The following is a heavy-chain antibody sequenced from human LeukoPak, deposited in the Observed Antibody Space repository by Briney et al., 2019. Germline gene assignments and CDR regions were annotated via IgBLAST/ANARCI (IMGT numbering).Heavy chain of an antibody. CDR3: ASDPPYTSSSAW. D-gene: IGHD2-2*01. J-gene: IGHJ4*02. V-gene: IGHV1-58*01. CDR2: ILVGSGNT. CDR1: GFTFTSTA. Sequence: GASVTVSCEASGFTFTSTAVQWVRQARGQRLEWIGWILVGSGNTNYAQMFQERVTLTWDVSTSTAYMVLSSLRSEDTAIYYCASDPPYTSSSAWWGQGTLVTVSS.